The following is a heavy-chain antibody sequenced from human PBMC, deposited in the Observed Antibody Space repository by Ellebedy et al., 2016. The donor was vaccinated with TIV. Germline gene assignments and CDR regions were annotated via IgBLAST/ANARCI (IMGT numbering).Heavy chain of an antibody. Sequence: PGGSLRLSCAASGFTFSIYAMGWVRQAPGKGLEWVSVISGSGGSTYYPDSVKGWFTISRDNSKGTLHLQLNSLRAEDTDVYYCAKCQGPRTIFDYWGQGTLVTVSS. CDR1: GFTFSIYA. J-gene: IGHJ4*02. D-gene: IGHD1-1*01. CDR3: AKCQGPRTIFDY. V-gene: IGHV3-23*01. CDR2: ISGSGGST.